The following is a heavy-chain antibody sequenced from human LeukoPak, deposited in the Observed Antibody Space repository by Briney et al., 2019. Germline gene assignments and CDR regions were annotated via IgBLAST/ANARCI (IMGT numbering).Heavy chain of an antibody. CDR2: IYHSGST. D-gene: IGHD3-3*01. J-gene: IGHJ4*02. V-gene: IGHV4-4*02. CDR1: GGSISSSNW. CDR3: ARAGGDTIFGVVIPTFFDY. Sequence: PSGTLSLTCAVSGGSISSSNWWSWVRQPPGKGLEWIGEIYHSGSTNYNPSLKSRVTISVDKSKNQFSLKLSSVTAADTAVYYCARAGGDTIFGVVIPTFFDYWGQGTLVTVSS.